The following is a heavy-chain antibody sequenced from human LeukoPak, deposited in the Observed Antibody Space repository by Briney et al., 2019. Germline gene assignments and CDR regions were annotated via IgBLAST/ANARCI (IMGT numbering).Heavy chain of an antibody. Sequence: LPGGTLRLSCAASGFTFSSYAMSWVRQAPGKGLEWVSAISGSGGSTYYADSVKGRFTISRDNSKNTLYLQMNSLRAEDTAVYYCAKFVPVLGSGSYHDYYYYGMDVWGQGTTVTVSS. CDR1: GFTFSSYA. CDR3: AKFVPVLGSGSYHDYYYYGMDV. CDR2: ISGSGGST. D-gene: IGHD3-10*01. J-gene: IGHJ6*02. V-gene: IGHV3-23*01.